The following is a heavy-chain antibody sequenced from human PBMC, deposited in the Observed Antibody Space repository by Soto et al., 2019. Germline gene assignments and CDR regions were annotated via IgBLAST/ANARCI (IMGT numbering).Heavy chain of an antibody. D-gene: IGHD4-17*01. Sequence: AAVKVSCKASEYTFTTFHLHWVRLAPGQGLEWMGWINPDTGDSEYGQKFQGRVTLTRDTSMTTAYMELSSLTSDDTAIYFCARVRYGDFSFQYWGQGTPVTVSS. V-gene: IGHV1-2*02. CDR1: EYTFTTFH. J-gene: IGHJ4*02. CDR2: INPDTGDS. CDR3: ARVRYGDFSFQY.